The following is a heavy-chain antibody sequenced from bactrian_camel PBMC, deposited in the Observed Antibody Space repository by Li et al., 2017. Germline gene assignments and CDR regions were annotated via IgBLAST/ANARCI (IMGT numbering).Heavy chain of an antibody. D-gene: IGHD6*01. CDR3: AAERTPFGLCDSWRKGDHVY. J-gene: IGHJ4*01. CDR2: INNGGGST. CDR1: GFTFSSYY. V-gene: IGHV3S28*01. Sequence: QLVESGGGLVQPGGSLRLSCAASGFTFSSYYMSWVRQAPGKGPEWVSSINNGGGSTFYADSVKGRFTISRDNAKNTLYLQLNSLKTEDTAMYYCAAERTPFGLCDSWRKGDHVYWGQGTQVTVS.